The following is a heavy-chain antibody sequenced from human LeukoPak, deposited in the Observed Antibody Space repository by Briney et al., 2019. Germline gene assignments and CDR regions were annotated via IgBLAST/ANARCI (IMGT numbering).Heavy chain of an antibody. CDR3: ARSLAITFGGVIVSNDAFDI. CDR2: MNPNSGNT. V-gene: IGHV1-8*03. CDR1: GYTFTSYD. D-gene: IGHD3-16*02. J-gene: IGHJ3*02. Sequence: SEKVSCKASGYTFTSYDINWVRQATGQGLEWMGWMNPNSGNTGYAQKFQGRVTITRNTSISTAYMELSSLRSEDTAVYYCARSLAITFGGVIVSNDAFDIWGQGTMVTVSS.